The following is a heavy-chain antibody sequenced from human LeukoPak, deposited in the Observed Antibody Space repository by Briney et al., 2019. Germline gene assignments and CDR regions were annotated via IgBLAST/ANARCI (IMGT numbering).Heavy chain of an antibody. J-gene: IGHJ4*02. D-gene: IGHD1-26*01. V-gene: IGHV3-23*01. CDR3: AKTQWKVGATDYFDY. CDR1: GFTFSTYA. CDR2: ISGSGGSS. Sequence: GGSLRLSCAASGFTFSTYAMSWVRQAPGRGLEWVSTISGSGGSSYYADSVKGRFTISRDNSKNTLFLQMDSLRAEDTAVYYCAKTQWKVGATDYFDYWGQGILVTVSS.